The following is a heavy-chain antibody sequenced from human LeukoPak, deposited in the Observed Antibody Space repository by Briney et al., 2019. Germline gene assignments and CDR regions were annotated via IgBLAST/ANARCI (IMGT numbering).Heavy chain of an antibody. CDR3: TTFDPRFLEWLLGYWFDP. Sequence: GGSLRLSCAASGFTFSNAWMSWVRQAPGKGLEWVGRIKSKTDGGTTDYAAPVKGRFTISRDDSKNTLYLHMNSLKTEDTAVYYCTTFDPRFLEWLLGYWFDPWGQGTLVTVSS. CDR1: GFTFSNAW. J-gene: IGHJ5*02. CDR2: IKSKTDGGTT. D-gene: IGHD3-3*01. V-gene: IGHV3-15*01.